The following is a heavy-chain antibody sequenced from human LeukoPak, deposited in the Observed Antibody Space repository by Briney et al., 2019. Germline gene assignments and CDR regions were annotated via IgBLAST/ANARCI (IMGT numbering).Heavy chain of an antibody. CDR3: ATARDFWSGYYFDY. V-gene: IGHV1-24*01. CDR2: FDPEDGET. CDR1: GYTLSELS. D-gene: IGHD3-3*01. J-gene: IGHJ4*02. Sequence: ASVKVSCKVSGYTLSELSMHWVRQAPGKGLEWMGGFDPEDGETIYAQKFQGRVTMTEDTSTDTAYMELSSLRSEDTAVYYCATARDFWSGYYFDYWGQGTLVTVSS.